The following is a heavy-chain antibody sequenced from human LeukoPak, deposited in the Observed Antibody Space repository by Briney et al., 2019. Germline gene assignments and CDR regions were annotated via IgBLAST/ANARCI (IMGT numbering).Heavy chain of an antibody. J-gene: IGHJ3*02. D-gene: IGHD6-13*01. CDR1: GYSFTSYW. CDR3: ARVYGSSWYPDAFDI. CDR2: IKQDGSEK. Sequence: PGESLKISCKGSGYSFTSYWISWVRQAPGKGLEWVANIKQDGSEKHYVDSVKGRFTISRDNAKNSLYLQMNSLRAEDSAVYYCARVYGSSWYPDAFDIWGQGTMVTVSS. V-gene: IGHV3-7*03.